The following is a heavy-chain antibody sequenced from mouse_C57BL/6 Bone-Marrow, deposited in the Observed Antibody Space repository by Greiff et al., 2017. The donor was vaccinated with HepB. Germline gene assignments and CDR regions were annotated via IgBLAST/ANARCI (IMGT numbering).Heavy chain of an antibody. CDR2: ISNLAYSI. V-gene: IGHV5-15*01. CDR1: GFTFSDYG. CDR3: ARHDYYGSSYGYFDV. D-gene: IGHD1-1*01. Sequence: EVKLVESGGGLVQPGGPLKLSCAASGFTFSDYGMAWVRQAPRKGPEWVAFISNLAYSIYYADTVTGRFTIAREKAKNTLYLEMSSLRSEDTAMYYWARHDYYGSSYGYFDVWGTGTTVTVSS. J-gene: IGHJ1*03.